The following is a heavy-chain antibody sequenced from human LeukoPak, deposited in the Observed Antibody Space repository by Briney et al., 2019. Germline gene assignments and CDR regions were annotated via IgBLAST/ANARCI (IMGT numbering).Heavy chain of an antibody. CDR3: ARVGLFPLHAFDI. V-gene: IGHV4-30-4*01. Sequence: SETLSLTCTVSGGSISSGDYYWSWIRQPPRKGLEWIGYIYYSGSTYYNPSLKSRVTISVDTSKNQFSLKLSSVTAADTAVYYCARVGLFPLHAFDIWGQGTMVTVSS. CDR2: IYYSGST. CDR1: GGSISSGDYY. D-gene: IGHD3/OR15-3a*01. J-gene: IGHJ3*02.